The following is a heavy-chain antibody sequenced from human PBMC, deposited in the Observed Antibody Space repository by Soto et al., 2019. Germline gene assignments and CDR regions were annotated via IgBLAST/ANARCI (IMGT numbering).Heavy chain of an antibody. V-gene: IGHV1-18*01. D-gene: IGHD6-13*01. CDR2: ISAYNGNT. CDR3: ARDQYSSTWAPRRDFDY. J-gene: IGHJ4*02. Sequence: ASVKVSCKASGYTFTSYGITWVRQAPGQGLEWVGWISAYNGNTDYAQKVQGRVTMTTDTSTSTAYMELWSLRSDDTAVYYCARDQYSSTWAPRRDFDYWGQGTLVTVSS. CDR1: GYTFTSYG.